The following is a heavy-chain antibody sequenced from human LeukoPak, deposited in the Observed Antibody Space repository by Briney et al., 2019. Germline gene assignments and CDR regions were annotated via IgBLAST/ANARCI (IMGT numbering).Heavy chain of an antibody. CDR1: GFTFSTYC. V-gene: IGHV3-74*01. CDR3: VRDFRSADY. CDR2: ICPDGTVT. Sequence: GGSLRLSCAASGFTFSTYCMHWVRQAPGKGPMWVSRICPDGTVTNYADSVKARFIISRDNARNTVYLQMNSLRVEDTAVYYCVRDFRSADYWGQGTLVTVPS. J-gene: IGHJ4*02.